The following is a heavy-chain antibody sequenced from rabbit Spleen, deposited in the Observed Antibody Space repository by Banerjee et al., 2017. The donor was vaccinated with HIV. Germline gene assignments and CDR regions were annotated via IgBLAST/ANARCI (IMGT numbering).Heavy chain of an antibody. J-gene: IGHJ4*01. CDR3: ARDLASVIGWNFNL. CDR2: IWGGSSDYI. Sequence: QSLEESGGDLVKPGASLTLSCKASGFSISSSYWICWVRQAPGKGLEWIACIWGGSSDYIYYASWAKGRFTISKTSSTTVTLQMTSLTAADTATYFCARDLASVIGWNFNLWGQGTLVTVS. V-gene: IGHV1S40*01. CDR1: GFSISSSYW. D-gene: IGHD1-1*01.